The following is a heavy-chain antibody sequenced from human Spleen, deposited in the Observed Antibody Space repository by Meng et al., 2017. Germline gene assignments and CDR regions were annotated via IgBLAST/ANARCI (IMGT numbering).Heavy chain of an antibody. CDR3: LRGSGGSV. V-gene: IGHV4-39*07. Sequence: QLQLQESGPGLVKPSETLSLTCTVSGGSISSSSYYWGWIRQPPGKGLEWIGNMHYSGTTYYNPSLKSRVSMSIDKSKNQFSLKLTSVTAADTAVYYCLRGSGGSVWGQGTLVTVSS. J-gene: IGHJ1*01. D-gene: IGHD3-10*01. CDR1: GGSISSSSYY. CDR2: MHYSGTT.